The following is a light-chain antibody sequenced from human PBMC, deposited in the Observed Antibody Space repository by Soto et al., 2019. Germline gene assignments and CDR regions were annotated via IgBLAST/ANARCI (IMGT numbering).Light chain of an antibody. V-gene: IGKV1-39*01. CDR2: AAS. Sequence: DIQMTQSPSSLSASVGDRVTITCRASQSISSYLNWYQQKPGKAPKLLIYAASSLQSGVPSRFSGSGSGTDFTLTISSLQPEDFATYYCQQSYSTLYTFXQGT. J-gene: IGKJ2*01. CDR3: QQSYSTLYT. CDR1: QSISSY.